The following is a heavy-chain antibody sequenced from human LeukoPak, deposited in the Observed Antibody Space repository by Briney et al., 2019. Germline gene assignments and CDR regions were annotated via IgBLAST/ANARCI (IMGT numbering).Heavy chain of an antibody. CDR2: IYYSGST. CDR1: GGSISSSSYY. CDR3: ARDSTHCSSTSCPFDP. V-gene: IGHV4-39*07. Sequence: SETLSLTCTVSGGSISSSSYYWGWIRQPPGKGLEWIGSIYYSGSTYYNPSLKSRVTISVDTSKHQFSLKLSSVTAADTAVYYCARDSTHCSSTSCPFDPWGQGTLVTVSS. J-gene: IGHJ5*02. D-gene: IGHD2-2*01.